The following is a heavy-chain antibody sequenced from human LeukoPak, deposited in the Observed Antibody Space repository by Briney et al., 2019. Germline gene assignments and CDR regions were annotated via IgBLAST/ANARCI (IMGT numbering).Heavy chain of an antibody. V-gene: IGHV3-7*01. Sequence: SGGSLRLSCAASGMTFRSHWMTWVRQTTGKGLEWLATIKSDGSEIYYLDSVKGRFTISRDNAKNSLYLQMNSLRAEDTAVYYCARVDDSSGYYLAAFDIWGQGTMVTVSS. J-gene: IGHJ3*02. CDR2: IKSDGSEI. D-gene: IGHD3-22*01. CDR3: ARVDDSSGYYLAAFDI. CDR1: GMTFRSHW.